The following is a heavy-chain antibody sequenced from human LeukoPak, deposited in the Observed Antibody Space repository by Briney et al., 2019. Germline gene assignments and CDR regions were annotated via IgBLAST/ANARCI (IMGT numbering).Heavy chain of an antibody. CDR2: IYYSGST. Sequence: SETLSFTCTASGGSISSYYWSWIRQPPGKGLWWVGYIYYSGSTNYNPSLKSRVTISVDTSKNQFSLKLSSVTAADTAVYYCARDLYYYGSGTYGMDVWGQGTTVTVSS. D-gene: IGHD3-10*01. J-gene: IGHJ6*02. V-gene: IGHV4-59*01. CDR1: GGSISSYY. CDR3: ARDLYYYGSGTYGMDV.